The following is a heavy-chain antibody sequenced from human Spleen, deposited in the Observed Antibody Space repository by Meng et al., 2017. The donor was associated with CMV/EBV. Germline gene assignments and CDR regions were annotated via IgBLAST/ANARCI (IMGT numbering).Heavy chain of an antibody. Sequence: SVKVSCKASGGTFSTYAISWVRQAPGQGLEWMGRIIPIFGTAIHAPKFQGRVTITTDESTSTAYMELSSLRSEDTAVYYCTRDLDDAFDIWGQGTMVTVSS. J-gene: IGHJ3*02. V-gene: IGHV1-69*05. CDR1: GGTFSTYA. D-gene: IGHD1-1*01. CDR3: TRDLDDAFDI. CDR2: IIPIFGTA.